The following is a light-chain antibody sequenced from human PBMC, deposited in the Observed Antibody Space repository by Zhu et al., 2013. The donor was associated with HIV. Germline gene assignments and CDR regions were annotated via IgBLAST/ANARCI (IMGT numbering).Light chain of an antibody. CDR1: SSDVGSSTL. CDR2: EVT. CDR3: CAYAGSSTYI. J-gene: IGLJ1*01. V-gene: IGLV2-23*02. Sequence: QSALTQPPSASGSPGQSVTISCTGSSSDVGSSTLVSWYQQHPGKAPKLMIYEVTKRPSGVSNRFSGSRSGNTASLTVSGLQAEDEADYYCCAYAGSSTYIFGTGTKVTVL.